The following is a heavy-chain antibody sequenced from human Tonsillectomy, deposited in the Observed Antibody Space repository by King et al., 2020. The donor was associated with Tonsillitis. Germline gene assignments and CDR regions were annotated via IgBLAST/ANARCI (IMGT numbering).Heavy chain of an antibody. V-gene: IGHV4-4*07. CDR2: IYISGTT. D-gene: IGHD3/OR15-3a*01. Sequence: VQLQESGPGLVKPSETLSLTCTVSGGSISNHYWSWIRQSAGKGLEWIGRIYISGTTNYNPSLKSRVTMSVDTSKNQFSLRLTSVTAADTAVYYCARGGGLGWYFDLWGRGTLVTVSS. CDR3: ARGGGLGWYFDL. J-gene: IGHJ2*01. CDR1: GGSISNHY.